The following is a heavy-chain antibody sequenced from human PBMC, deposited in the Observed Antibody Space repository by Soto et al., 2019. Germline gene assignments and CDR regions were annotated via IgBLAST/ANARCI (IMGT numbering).Heavy chain of an antibody. Sequence: SETLSLTCTVSGASITQYYWNWIRQSPGKGLEWIVSVSSTGSTNYNPALKSRVTISVDTSKSQFSLKLSSVTAADTAVYYCAKDSGYNYGYFRWFDPWGQGTLVTVSS. D-gene: IGHD5-18*01. V-gene: IGHV4-59*01. CDR2: VSSTGST. CDR1: GASITQYY. J-gene: IGHJ5*02. CDR3: AKDSGYNYGYFRWFDP.